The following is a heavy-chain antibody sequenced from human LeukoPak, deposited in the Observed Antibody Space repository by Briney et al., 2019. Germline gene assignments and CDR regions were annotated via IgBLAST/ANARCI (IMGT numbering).Heavy chain of an antibody. D-gene: IGHD6-19*01. CDR1: GFTFDDYA. CDR3: AKDKSAVAGMGLDI. V-gene: IGHV3-9*01. J-gene: IGHJ3*02. CDR2: ISWNSGSI. Sequence: GGSLTLSCAASGFTFDDYAMHWVRQAPGKGLEWVPGISWNSGSIGYADSVKGRFTISRDNAKNSLYLQMNSLRAEDTALYYCAKDKSAVAGMGLDIWGQGTMVTVSS.